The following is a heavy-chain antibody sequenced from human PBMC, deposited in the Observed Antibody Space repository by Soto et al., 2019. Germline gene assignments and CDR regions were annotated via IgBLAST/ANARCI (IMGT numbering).Heavy chain of an antibody. Sequence: PSETLSLTCAVYGGSFSGYYWSWIRQPPGKGLEWIGEINHSGSTNYNPSLKSRVTISVDTSKNQFSLKLSSVTPADTAVYYCARGAGFDPWGQGTLVTVSS. CDR1: GGSFSGYY. J-gene: IGHJ5*02. CDR3: ARGAGFDP. V-gene: IGHV4-34*01. CDR2: INHSGST.